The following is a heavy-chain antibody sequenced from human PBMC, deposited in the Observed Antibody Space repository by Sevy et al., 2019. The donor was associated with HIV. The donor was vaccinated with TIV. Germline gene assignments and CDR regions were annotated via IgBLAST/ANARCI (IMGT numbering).Heavy chain of an antibody. CDR2: MRQDGSEK. CDR1: GFTFSSYW. J-gene: IGHJ4*02. CDR3: ARGIYGSGSRLGLGY. Sequence: GGSLRLSCAASGFTFSSYWMTWVRHAPGKGLEWVANMRQDGSEKYYVDSVKGRFTISRDNAKNSLYLQMNSLRAEDTAGYYCARGIYGSGSRLGLGYWGQGTLVTVSS. D-gene: IGHD3-10*01. V-gene: IGHV3-7*01.